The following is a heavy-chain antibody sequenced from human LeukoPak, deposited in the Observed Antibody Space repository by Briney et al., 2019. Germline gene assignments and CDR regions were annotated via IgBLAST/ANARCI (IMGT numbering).Heavy chain of an antibody. J-gene: IGHJ4*02. Sequence: GGSLRLSCAASGFTFDDYGMSWVRQAPGKGLEWVSGINWNGGSTGYADSVKGRFTISRDNAKNSLYLQMNSLRAEDTAVYYCARSSRELGGYAPWELMPPFDYWGQGTLVTVSS. D-gene: IGHD1-7*01. CDR3: ARSSRELGGYAPWELMPPFDY. CDR2: INWNGGST. V-gene: IGHV3-20*04. CDR1: GFTFDDYG.